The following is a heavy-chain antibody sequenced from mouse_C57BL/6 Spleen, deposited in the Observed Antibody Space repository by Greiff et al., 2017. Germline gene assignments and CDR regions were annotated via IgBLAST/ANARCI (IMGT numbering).Heavy chain of an antibody. CDR2: IDPEDGDT. Sequence: VHVKQSGAELVRPGASVKLSCTASGFNIKDYYMHWVKQRPEQGLEWIGRIDPEDGDTEYAPKFQGKATMTADTSSNTAYLQLSSLTSEDTAVYYCTRITTVVATDWYFDVWGTGTTVTVSS. D-gene: IGHD1-1*01. CDR1: GFNIKDYY. CDR3: TRITTVVATDWYFDV. J-gene: IGHJ1*03. V-gene: IGHV14-1*01.